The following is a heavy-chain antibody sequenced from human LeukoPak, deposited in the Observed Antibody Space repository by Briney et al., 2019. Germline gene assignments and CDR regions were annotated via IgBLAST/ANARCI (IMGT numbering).Heavy chain of an antibody. Sequence: SETLSLTCTVSGGSISSYYWSWIRQPAGKGLEWIGRIYTSGSTNYNPSLKSRVTMSVDTSKNQFSLKLSSVTAADTAVYYCARSQDCSSTSCFEWYGMDVWGQGTTVTVSS. J-gene: IGHJ6*02. V-gene: IGHV4-4*07. D-gene: IGHD2-2*01. CDR1: GGSISSYY. CDR3: ARSQDCSSTSCFEWYGMDV. CDR2: IYTSGST.